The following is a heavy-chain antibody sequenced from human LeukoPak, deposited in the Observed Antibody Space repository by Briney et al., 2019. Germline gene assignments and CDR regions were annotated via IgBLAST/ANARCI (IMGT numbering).Heavy chain of an antibody. CDR1: GFTFTTYW. V-gene: IGHV3-74*01. Sequence: GGSLRLSCAASGFTFTTYWMHWVRQAPGKGLVWVSHINSDGSITSYADSVKGRFTISRDNAKNTLYLQMNSLRAEDTAVYYCVKLTGTAPNWGQGTLVTVSS. CDR2: INSDGSIT. CDR3: VKLTGTAPN. D-gene: IGHD1-7*01. J-gene: IGHJ4*02.